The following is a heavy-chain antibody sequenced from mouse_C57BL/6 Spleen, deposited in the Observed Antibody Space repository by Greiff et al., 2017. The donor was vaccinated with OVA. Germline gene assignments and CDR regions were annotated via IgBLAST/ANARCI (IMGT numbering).Heavy chain of an antibody. CDR1: GYSITSGYY. D-gene: IGHD1-1*01. Sequence: EVQLVESGPGLVKPSQSLSLTCSVTGYSITSGYYWNWIRQFPGNQLEWMGYISYDGSNNYNPSLKNRIPITRDTSKNQFILTLNSVTTEDTAAYYGASAITTVGAFDYWGQGTTLTVSS. V-gene: IGHV3-6*01. J-gene: IGHJ2*01. CDR2: ISYDGSN. CDR3: ASAITTVGAFDY.